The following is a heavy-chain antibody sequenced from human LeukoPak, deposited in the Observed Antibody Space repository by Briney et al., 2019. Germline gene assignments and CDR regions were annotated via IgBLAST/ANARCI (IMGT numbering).Heavy chain of an antibody. J-gene: IGHJ5*02. Sequence: SETLSLTCAVYGGSFSGYYWSWIRQPPGKGLEWIGEINHSGGTNHNPSLKSRVTISVDTSKNQFSLKLSSVTAADTAVYYCARGQRGSWGNWFDPWGQGTLVTVSS. CDR3: ARGQRGSWGNWFDP. D-gene: IGHD6-13*01. CDR1: GGSFSGYY. V-gene: IGHV4-34*01. CDR2: INHSGGT.